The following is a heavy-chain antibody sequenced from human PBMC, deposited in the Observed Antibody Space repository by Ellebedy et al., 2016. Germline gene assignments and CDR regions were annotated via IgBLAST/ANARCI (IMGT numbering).Heavy chain of an antibody. V-gene: IGHV3-30-3*02. Sequence: GESLKISXAASGFTFSSFAMHWVRQAPGKGLEWVAVISYDGNTKYYADSVKGRSTISRDNSRNTVYLQMNSLRVEDTAVYYCAKRLVNYNMDVWGQGTAVTVSS. CDR3: AKRLVNYNMDV. CDR1: GFTFSSFA. D-gene: IGHD5-24*01. J-gene: IGHJ6*02. CDR2: ISYDGNTK.